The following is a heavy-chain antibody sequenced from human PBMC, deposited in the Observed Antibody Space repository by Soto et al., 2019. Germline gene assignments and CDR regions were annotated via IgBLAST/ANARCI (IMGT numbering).Heavy chain of an antibody. D-gene: IGHD1-26*01. CDR2: IWWHERDK. Sequence: LRXSCVSSGCTFRSYGMHWVRQAPGKGLEWVAVIWWHERDKFYADSVNGRFTISRDNSKNTLYLQMSSLRAEDTAVYYCARDDGAESGRFTFDYWGQRTQVTVSS. CDR3: ARDDGAESGRFTFDY. CDR1: GCTFRSYG. V-gene: IGHV3-33*01. J-gene: IGHJ4*02.